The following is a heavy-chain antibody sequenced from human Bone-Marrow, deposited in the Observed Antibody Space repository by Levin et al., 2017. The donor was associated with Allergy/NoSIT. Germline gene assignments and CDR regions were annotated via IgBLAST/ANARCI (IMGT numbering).Heavy chain of an antibody. CDR1: GFTFSNYW. D-gene: IGHD5-12*01. Sequence: PGGSLRLSCAASGFTFSNYWMSWVRQAPGKGLEWVANIKEDGSDKYYVDSVKGRLTISRDNAKNSLYLQMNSLRAEDTAVYYCARDAPGYGGYVYWGQGTLVTVSS. V-gene: IGHV3-7*01. CDR2: IKEDGSDK. CDR3: ARDAPGYGGYVY. J-gene: IGHJ4*02.